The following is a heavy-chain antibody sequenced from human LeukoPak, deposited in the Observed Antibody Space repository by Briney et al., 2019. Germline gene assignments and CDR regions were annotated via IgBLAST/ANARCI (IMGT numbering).Heavy chain of an antibody. V-gene: IGHV3-30-3*01. CDR3: GRETKDQVLWFGELFVDY. CDR2: ISYDGSNK. D-gene: IGHD3-10*01. J-gene: IGHJ4*02. CDR1: GFTFSSYA. Sequence: PGRSLRLSCAASGFTFSSYAMHWVRQAPGKGLEWVAVISYDGSNKYYADSVKGRFTISRDNSKNTLYLQMNSLRAEDTAVYYCGRETKDQVLWFGELFVDYWGQGTLVTV.